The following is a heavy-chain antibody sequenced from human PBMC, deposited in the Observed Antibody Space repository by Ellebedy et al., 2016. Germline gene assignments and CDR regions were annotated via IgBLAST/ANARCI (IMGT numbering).Heavy chain of an antibody. Sequence: SETLSLTCNVSGGSVSSHYWNWIRRPPGKGLEWIGYGHYSGATQYNPSLKSRVTMSVDTSKSQFSLRLTSVTAADTAVYYCAKWNGGWYAFEVWGQGTMVTVSS. CDR2: GHYSGAT. CDR3: AKWNGGWYAFEV. CDR1: GGSVSSHY. D-gene: IGHD6-19*01. V-gene: IGHV4-59*02. J-gene: IGHJ3*01.